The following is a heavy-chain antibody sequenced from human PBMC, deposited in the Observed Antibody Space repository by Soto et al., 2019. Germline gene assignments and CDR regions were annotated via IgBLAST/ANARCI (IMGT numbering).Heavy chain of an antibody. D-gene: IGHD1-20*01. J-gene: IGHJ4*02. CDR1: GFSVSNNY. CDR2: LYIGGST. V-gene: IGHV3-53*01. CDR3: ARARGGGGITYNYYIDH. Sequence: GGSLRLSCAASGFSVSNNYMTWVRQAPGKGLEWVSVLYIGGSTYYADSVEGRFTISRDSSKNMLYLQMLSLRVEDTAIYYCARARGGGGITYNYYIDHWGQGNQVTV.